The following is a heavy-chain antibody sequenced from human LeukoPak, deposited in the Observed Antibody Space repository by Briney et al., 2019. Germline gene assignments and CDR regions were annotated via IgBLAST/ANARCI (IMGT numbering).Heavy chain of an antibody. J-gene: IGHJ6*02. D-gene: IGHD3-3*01. Sequence: GGSLRLSCAASGFTFSSYGMHWVRKAPGKGLEWVAVIWYDGSNKYYADSVKGRFTISRDNSKNTLYLQMNSLRAEDTAVYYCARVHDSYYGMDVWGQGTTVTVSS. V-gene: IGHV3-33*01. CDR1: GFTFSSYG. CDR2: IWYDGSNK. CDR3: ARVHDSYYGMDV.